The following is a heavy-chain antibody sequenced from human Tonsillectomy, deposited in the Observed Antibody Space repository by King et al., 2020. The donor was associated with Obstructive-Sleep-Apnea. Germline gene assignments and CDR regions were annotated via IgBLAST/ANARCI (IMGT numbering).Heavy chain of an antibody. CDR2: ISSSGRTI. Sequence: VQLVESGGGLVKPGGSLRLSCAASGFTFSDYYMSWIRQAPGKGLEWVSYISSSGRTIFYADSVKGRFTISRDNAKKSLFLQMNSLRGEDTAVYYCARDFRGSSWYKEIDYWGQGTLVTVSS. CDR3: ARDFRGSSWYKEIDY. V-gene: IGHV3-11*01. D-gene: IGHD6-13*01. CDR1: GFTFSDYY. J-gene: IGHJ4*02.